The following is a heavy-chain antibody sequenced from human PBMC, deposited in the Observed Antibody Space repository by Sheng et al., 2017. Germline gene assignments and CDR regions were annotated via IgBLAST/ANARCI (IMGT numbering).Heavy chain of an antibody. D-gene: IGHD3-3*01. J-gene: IGHJ6*02. CDR3: ARDSNVGFWIGMDV. CDR1: GFTFSSYW. CDR2: IKQDGSEK. Sequence: EVQLVESGGGLVQPGGSLRLSCAASGFTFSSYWMSWVRQAPGKGLEWVANIKQDGSEKYYVDSVKGRFTISRDNAKNSLYLQMNSLRAEDTAVYYCARDSNVGFWIGMDVWGQGTTVTVSS. V-gene: IGHV3-7*01.